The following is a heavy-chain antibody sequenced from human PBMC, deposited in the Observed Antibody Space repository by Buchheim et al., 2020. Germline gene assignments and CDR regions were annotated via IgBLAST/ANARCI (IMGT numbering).Heavy chain of an antibody. J-gene: IGHJ1*01. V-gene: IGHV4-34*01. CDR1: GGSFSGYY. Sequence: QVQLQQWGAGLLKPSETLSLTCAVYGGSFSGYYWSWIRQPPGKGLEWIGEINHSGSTNYNPSLKSRVNISVDTSKNKFSLKLSSVTAADTAVYYCARGRGAVAGTSMKYFQHWGQGTL. CDR3: ARGRGAVAGTSMKYFQH. D-gene: IGHD6-19*01. CDR2: INHSGST.